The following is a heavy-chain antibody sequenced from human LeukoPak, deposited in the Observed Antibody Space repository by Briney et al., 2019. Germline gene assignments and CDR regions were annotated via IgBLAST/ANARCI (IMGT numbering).Heavy chain of an antibody. CDR1: GFTFSSYG. Sequence: GGSLRLSCAASGFTFSSYGMHWVRQAPGKGLEWVAVISYDGSNKYYADSVKGRFTISRDNSKNTLYLQMNSLRAEDTAVYYCAKAGYSGSWYFRVSYYYYMDVWGKGTTVTVSS. V-gene: IGHV3-30*18. CDR2: ISYDGSNK. D-gene: IGHD6-13*01. CDR3: AKAGYSGSWYFRVSYYYYMDV. J-gene: IGHJ6*03.